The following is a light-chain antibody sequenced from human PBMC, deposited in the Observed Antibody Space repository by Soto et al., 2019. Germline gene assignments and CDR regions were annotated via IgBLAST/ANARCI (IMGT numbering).Light chain of an antibody. CDR1: SSDVGSYNL. CDR3: CSYAGSSTFGVV. J-gene: IGLJ2*01. V-gene: IGLV2-23*03. Sequence: QSVLTQPASVSGSPGQSITISCTGTSSDVGSYNLVSWYQQHPGKAPKLMIYEGSKRPSGVSNRFSGSKSGNTAFLTISGLQAEDEADYYCCSYAGSSTFGVVFGGGTKVTVL. CDR2: EGS.